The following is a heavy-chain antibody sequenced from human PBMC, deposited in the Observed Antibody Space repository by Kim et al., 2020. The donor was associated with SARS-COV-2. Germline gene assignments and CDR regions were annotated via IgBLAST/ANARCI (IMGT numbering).Heavy chain of an antibody. Sequence: ADSVNGRFTIPRTKSKNTLYLQMDSLRAEDTAVYDCAKGTLREWGAFDIWGQGTMVTVSS. D-gene: IGHD3-3*01. V-gene: IGHV3-30*02. J-gene: IGHJ3*02. CDR3: AKGTLREWGAFDI.